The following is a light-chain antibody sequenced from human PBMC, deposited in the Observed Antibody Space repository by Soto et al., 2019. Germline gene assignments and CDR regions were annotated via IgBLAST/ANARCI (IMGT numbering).Light chain of an antibody. CDR3: QQYRAYSWT. CDR2: TAS. J-gene: IGKJ1*01. CDR1: QSIGIW. V-gene: IGKV1-5*03. Sequence: IQMTQSPSTVSASVGDRVAITCRASQSIGIWLAWYQQKPGKAPRFLIYTASTLLGGVPSRFSGSGSGTEYTLTISRLQPDDFATYYCQQYRAYSWTFGQGTKVEIK.